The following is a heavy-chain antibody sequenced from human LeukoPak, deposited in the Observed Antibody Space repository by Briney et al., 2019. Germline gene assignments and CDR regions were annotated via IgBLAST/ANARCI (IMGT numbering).Heavy chain of an antibody. V-gene: IGHV3-23*01. D-gene: IGHD6-13*01. Sequence: PGGSLRLSCAASGFTFSSYGMSWVRQAPGKGLEWVSAISGSGGSTYYADSVKGRFTISRDNSKNTLYLQMNSLRAEDTAVYYCARDQAPQQLVYFYYYYYMDVWGKGTTVTVSS. CDR3: ARDQAPQQLVYFYYYYYMDV. J-gene: IGHJ6*03. CDR1: GFTFSSYG. CDR2: ISGSGGST.